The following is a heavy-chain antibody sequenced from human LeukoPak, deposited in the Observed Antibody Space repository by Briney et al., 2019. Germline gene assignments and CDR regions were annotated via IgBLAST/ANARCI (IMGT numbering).Heavy chain of an antibody. J-gene: IGHJ4*02. D-gene: IGHD6-13*01. CDR3: AKVLLWEQQLGGIDY. CDR2: ISGSGGNT. CDR1: GFTFSSYA. V-gene: IGHV3-23*01. Sequence: GGSLRLSCAASGFTFSSYAMSWVRQAPGKGLEWISAISGSGGNTYYADSVKGRLTISRDNSKNTLYLQMNSLRAEDTAVYYCAKVLLWEQQLGGIDYWGQGTLVTVSS.